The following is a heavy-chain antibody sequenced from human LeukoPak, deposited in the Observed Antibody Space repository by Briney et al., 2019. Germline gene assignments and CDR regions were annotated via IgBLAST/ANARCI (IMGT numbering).Heavy chain of an antibody. V-gene: IGHV4-59*01. Sequence: PSETLCLTCTVSGGSISIYYWSWIRQPPGKGLEWIGYIYYSVSTNYNPSLKSRVTISVDTSKKQFSLNLSSVTAADTAFYYCARYIVSYPHDAFDIWGQGTMVTVSS. J-gene: IGHJ3*02. CDR2: IYYSVST. CDR1: GGSISIYY. CDR3: ARYIVSYPHDAFDI. D-gene: IGHD1-26*01.